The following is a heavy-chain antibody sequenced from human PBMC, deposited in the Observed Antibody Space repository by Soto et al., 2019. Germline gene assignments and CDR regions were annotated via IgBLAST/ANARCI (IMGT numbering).Heavy chain of an antibody. J-gene: IGHJ4*02. D-gene: IGHD2-2*01. V-gene: IGHV2-5*01. Sequence: QITLKEAGPTLVKPTQTVTLTCTFSGFSLSTSGVGVGWIRQPPGKALEWLALIYWNDDKRYSPSLKSRLTITDDPSKNHVVLTITTMDPSDTATYYCAHSPAAYSSTSCYRHRGQATLVTVSS. CDR3: AHSPAAYSSTSCYRH. CDR1: GFSLSTSGVG. CDR2: IYWNDDK.